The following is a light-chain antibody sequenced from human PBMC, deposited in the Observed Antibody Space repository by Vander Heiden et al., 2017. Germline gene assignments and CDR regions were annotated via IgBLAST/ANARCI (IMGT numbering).Light chain of an antibody. Sequence: TLSSGHSSYAIAWHQQQPEKGPRYLMKLNSDGSHSKGDGIPDRFSGSSSGAGRYLTISSLQSEDEADYYCQTWGTGIVVFGGGTKLTVL. J-gene: IGLJ2*01. V-gene: IGLV4-69*01. CDR3: QTWGTGIVV. CDR2: LNSDGSH. CDR1: SGHSSYA.